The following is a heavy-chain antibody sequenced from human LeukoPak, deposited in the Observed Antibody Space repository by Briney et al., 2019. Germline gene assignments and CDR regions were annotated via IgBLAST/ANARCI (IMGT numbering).Heavy chain of an antibody. CDR3: ARDTITGAYYYYMDV. Sequence: GGSLRLSRAASGFTFSSYWMSWVRQAPGKGLEWVANIKQDGSEKYYVDSVKGRFTISRDNAKNSLYLQMNSLRAEDTAVYYCARDTITGAYYYYMDVWGKGTTVTVSS. CDR2: IKQDGSEK. D-gene: IGHD5-12*01. V-gene: IGHV3-7*01. J-gene: IGHJ6*03. CDR1: GFTFSSYW.